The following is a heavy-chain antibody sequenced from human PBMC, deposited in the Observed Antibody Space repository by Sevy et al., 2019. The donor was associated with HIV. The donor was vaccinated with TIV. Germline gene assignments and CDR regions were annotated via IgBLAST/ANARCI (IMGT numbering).Heavy chain of an antibody. J-gene: IGHJ3*02. CDR1: GFTFSLHS. Sequence: GGYLRLSCAASGFTFSLHSMNCVRQAPGEGLEWVSYIESNGDTKYYADSVKGRFTVSRDNAKNSLYLEVNSLRADDTAVYYCASDGARVCPGDAFNMWGQGTMVTVSS. V-gene: IGHV3-48*01. CDR3: ASDGARVCPGDAFNM. D-gene: IGHD3-10*01. CDR2: IESNGDTK.